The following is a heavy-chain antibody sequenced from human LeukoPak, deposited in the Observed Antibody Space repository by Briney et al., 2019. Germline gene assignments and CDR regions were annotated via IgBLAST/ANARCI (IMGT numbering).Heavy chain of an antibody. CDR3: AKHKENYGDSCLDDN. J-gene: IGHJ4*02. V-gene: IGHV3-23*01. CDR1: GFTFSNYA. CDR2: ISGSGGRT. Sequence: GGSLRLSCTASGFTFSNYAMSWVRQAPGKGLEWVSAISGSGGRTDHAGSVKGRFTVSRDNSKNTVSLQMNSLRAEDTAIYSCAKHKENYGDSCLDDNWGQGTLVTVSS. D-gene: IGHD4-17*01.